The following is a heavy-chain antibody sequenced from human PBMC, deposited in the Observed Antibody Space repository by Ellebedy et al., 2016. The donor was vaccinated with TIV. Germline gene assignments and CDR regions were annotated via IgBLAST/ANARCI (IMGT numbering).Heavy chain of an antibody. Sequence: AASVKVSCKTSGYTFTSYGVSWVRQAHGQGLEWMGWISGLNGKTKYARTVQGRVTLTTDTAARTVYMELTSLRSDDTAVYYCARYNTVSGTNGFDPWGQGTLVIVSS. CDR3: ARYNTVSGTNGFDP. D-gene: IGHD6-19*01. CDR2: ISGLNGKT. J-gene: IGHJ5*02. CDR1: GYTFTSYG. V-gene: IGHV1-18*01.